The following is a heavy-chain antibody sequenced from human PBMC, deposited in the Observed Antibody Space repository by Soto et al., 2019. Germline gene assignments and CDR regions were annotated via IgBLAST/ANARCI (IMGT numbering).Heavy chain of an antibody. J-gene: IGHJ4*02. CDR2: IYWDDDK. V-gene: IGHV2-5*02. Sequence: QITLKESGPTLVNPTQTLTLTCTFSGFSLSTSGVGVGWIRQPPGKALEWLALIYWDDDKRYSPSLKSRLTIPKDTSKNQVVLTMTNMDPVDTATYYCAHIPIDDYGDYALFDYWGQGTLVTVSS. D-gene: IGHD4-17*01. CDR1: GFSLSTSGVG. CDR3: AHIPIDDYGDYALFDY.